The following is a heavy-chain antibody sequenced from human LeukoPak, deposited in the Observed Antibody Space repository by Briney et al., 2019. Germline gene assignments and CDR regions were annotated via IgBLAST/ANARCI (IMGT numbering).Heavy chain of an antibody. CDR3: ARVLDDSSSWYPNFDY. Sequence: ASVKVSCKASGYTFTSYGISWVRQAPGQGLEWMGWISAYNGNANYAQKLQGRVTMTTDTSTSTAYMELRSLRSDDTAVYYCARVLDDSSSWYPNFDYWGQGTLVTVSS. J-gene: IGHJ4*02. D-gene: IGHD6-13*01. CDR2: ISAYNGNA. V-gene: IGHV1-18*01. CDR1: GYTFTSYG.